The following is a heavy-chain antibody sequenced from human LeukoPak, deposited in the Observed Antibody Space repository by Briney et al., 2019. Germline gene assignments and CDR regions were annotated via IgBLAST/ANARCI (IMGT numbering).Heavy chain of an antibody. CDR2: IRSKAYGGTT. Sequence: GGSLRLSCTASGFTFGDYAMSWVRQAPGKGLEWVGFIRSKAYGGTTEYAASVKGRFTISRDDSKSIAYLQMNSLKTEDIAVYYCTRDLVGYYYDSSGYLGGAFDIWGQGTMVTVSS. D-gene: IGHD3-22*01. CDR3: TRDLVGYYYDSSGYLGGAFDI. V-gene: IGHV3-49*04. CDR1: GFTFGDYA. J-gene: IGHJ3*02.